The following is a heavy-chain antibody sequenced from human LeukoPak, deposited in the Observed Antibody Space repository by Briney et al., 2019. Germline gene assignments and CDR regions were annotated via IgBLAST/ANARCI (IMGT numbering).Heavy chain of an antibody. Sequence: PSETLSLTCTVSGGSISSYYRSWIRQPPGKGLEWIGYIYYSGSTNYNPSLKSRVTISVDTSKNQFSLKLSSVTAADTAVYYCARGGGGPAPYYWGQGTLVTVSS. D-gene: IGHD2-2*01. CDR2: IYYSGST. V-gene: IGHV4-59*01. J-gene: IGHJ4*02. CDR1: GGSISSYY. CDR3: ARGGGGPAPYY.